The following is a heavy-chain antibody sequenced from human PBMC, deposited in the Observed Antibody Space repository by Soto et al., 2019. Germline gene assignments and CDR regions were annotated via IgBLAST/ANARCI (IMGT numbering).Heavy chain of an antibody. V-gene: IGHV3-74*01. D-gene: IGHD3-10*01. J-gene: IGHJ1*01. CDR2: INSDGSST. Sequence: GGSLRLSCAASGFTFSSYWMHWVRQAPGKGLVWVSRINSDGSSTSYADSVKGRFTISRDNAKNTLYLQMNSLRAEDTAVYYCTPTSYGSGSYPDWGQGTLVTVSS. CDR3: TPTSYGSGSYPD. CDR1: GFTFSSYW.